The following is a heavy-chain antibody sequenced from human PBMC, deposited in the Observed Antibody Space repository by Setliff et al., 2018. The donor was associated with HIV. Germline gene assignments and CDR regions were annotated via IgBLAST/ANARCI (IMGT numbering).Heavy chain of an antibody. CDR3: ARVSKTYWYSIPRDYYHHMDV. V-gene: IGHV4-34*01. Sequence: SETLSLTCAVYGGSFSGYYWSWIRQPPGKGLEWIGEINHSGSTNYNPSLKSRVTISVDTSKNQFSLKLGSVTAADTAVYYCARVSKTYWYSIPRDYYHHMDVWGKGTTVTVSS. J-gene: IGHJ6*03. D-gene: IGHD2-8*02. CDR2: INHSGST. CDR1: GGSFSGYY.